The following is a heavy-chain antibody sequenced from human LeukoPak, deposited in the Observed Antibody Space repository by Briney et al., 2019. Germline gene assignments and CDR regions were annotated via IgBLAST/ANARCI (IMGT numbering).Heavy chain of an antibody. V-gene: IGHV1-69*13. CDR2: IIPIFRTA. CDR1: GGTFTKYA. CDR3: AKGPRYNWNHYYMDV. Sequence: SVKVSCKASGGTFTKYAISWVRQAPGQGLEWVGAIIPIFRTAKYAQKFQGRVTITADESTSTAYMDLSSLRSEDTAVYYCAKGPRYNWNHYYMDVWGKGTPVTVSS. J-gene: IGHJ6*03. D-gene: IGHD1-20*01.